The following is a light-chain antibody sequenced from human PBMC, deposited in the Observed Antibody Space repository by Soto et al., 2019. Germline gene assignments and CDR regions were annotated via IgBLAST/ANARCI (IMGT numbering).Light chain of an antibody. CDR2: GNS. CDR1: SSNIGAGYD. J-gene: IGLJ2*01. Sequence: QSVLTQPPSVSGAPGQRVTISCTGSSSNIGAGYDVHWYQQLPGTAPKLLIYGNSNRPSGVPDRFSGSKSGTSASLAITGLQAEDEADYYCQSYDSSLSGSEVFGGGTKRTVL. V-gene: IGLV1-40*01. CDR3: QSYDSSLSGSEV.